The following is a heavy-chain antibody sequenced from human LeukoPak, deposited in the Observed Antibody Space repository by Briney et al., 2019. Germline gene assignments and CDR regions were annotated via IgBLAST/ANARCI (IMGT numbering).Heavy chain of an antibody. CDR1: GGSISSYY. CDR3: ARGPYYDFWSGYYTYYGMDV. CDR2: IYYSGST. J-gene: IGHJ6*02. D-gene: IGHD3-3*01. Sequence: PSETLSLTCTVSGGSISSYYWSWIRQPPGKGLEWIGYIYYSGSTNYNPSLKSRVTISVDTSKNQFSLKLSSVTAADTAVYYCARGPYYDFWSGYYTYYGMDVWGQGTTVTVSS. V-gene: IGHV4-59*01.